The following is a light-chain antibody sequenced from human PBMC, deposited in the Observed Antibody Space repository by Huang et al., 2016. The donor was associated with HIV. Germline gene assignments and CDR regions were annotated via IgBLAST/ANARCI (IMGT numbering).Light chain of an antibody. CDR2: KAS. J-gene: IGKJ1*01. CDR3: HHYNWA. V-gene: IGKV1-5*03. CDR1: QNISVW. Sequence: DIQMTQSPSTLSASVGDRVTITCRASQNISVWLAWYQQKPGKAPNLLIYKASTLESWVPSRFSGSVSGTEFTLIISSLQPDDFATYYCHHYNWAFGQGTKVEIK.